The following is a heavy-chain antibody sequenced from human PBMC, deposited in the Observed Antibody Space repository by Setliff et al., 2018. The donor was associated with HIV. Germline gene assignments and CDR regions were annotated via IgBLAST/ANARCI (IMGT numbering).Heavy chain of an antibody. J-gene: IGHJ4*02. Sequence: SETLSLTCTVSGGSISSGSYYWSWIRQPAGKGLEWIGHIYTSGSTNYNPTLKSRVIISIDTSKNQFSLTLFSVTAADTAVYYCASRRGGGFLAWPDPYFDYWGQGTPVTVSS. CDR1: GGSISSGSYY. D-gene: IGHD3-3*01. CDR2: IYTSGST. CDR3: ASRRGGGFLAWPDPYFDY. V-gene: IGHV4-61*09.